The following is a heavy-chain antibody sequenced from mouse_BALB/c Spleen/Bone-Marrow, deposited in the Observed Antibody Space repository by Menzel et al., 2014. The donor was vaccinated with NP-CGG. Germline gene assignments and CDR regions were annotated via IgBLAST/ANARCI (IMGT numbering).Heavy chain of an antibody. Sequence: EVQGVESGPELVKPGASVKMSCKASGYTFTSYVMHWVKQKPGQGLEWIGYINPYNDGTKYNEKFKGKATLTSDKSSSTAYMELSSLTSEDSAVYYCARPRQLGLPYYFDYWGQGTTRTVPS. V-gene: IGHV1-14*01. J-gene: IGHJ2*01. CDR3: ARPRQLGLPYYFDY. CDR1: GYTFTSYV. D-gene: IGHD3-2*01. CDR2: INPYNDGT.